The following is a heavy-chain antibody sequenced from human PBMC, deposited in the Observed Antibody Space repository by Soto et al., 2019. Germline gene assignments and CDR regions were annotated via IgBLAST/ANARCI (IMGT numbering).Heavy chain of an antibody. J-gene: IGHJ3*02. CDR1: GGTFSSYA. Sequence: QVQLVQSGAAVKKPGSSVKVSCKASGGTFSSYAISWVRQAPGQGLEWMGGIIPIFGTANYAQKFQGRVTITADESTSTAYMELSSLRSEDTAVYYCARGNAWWDSIDGAFDIWGQGTMVTVSS. CDR3: ARGNAWWDSIDGAFDI. D-gene: IGHD2-8*02. CDR2: IIPIFGTA. V-gene: IGHV1-69*12.